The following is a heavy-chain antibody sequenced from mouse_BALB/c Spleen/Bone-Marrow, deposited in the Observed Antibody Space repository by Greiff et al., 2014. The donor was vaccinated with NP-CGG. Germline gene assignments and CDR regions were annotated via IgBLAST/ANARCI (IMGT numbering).Heavy chain of an antibody. CDR2: IWADGST. D-gene: IGHD1-2*01. CDR3: ARITTATGAMDY. Sequence: QVQLQQSGPGLVAPSQSLSITCTVSGFSLTNYGVLWVRQPPGKGLEWLGVIWADGSTNYNSALMSRLSISKDNSKSQVFFKMNSLQTDDTAMYYCARITTATGAMDYWGQGTSVTVSS. J-gene: IGHJ4*01. CDR1: GFSLTNYG. V-gene: IGHV2-9*02.